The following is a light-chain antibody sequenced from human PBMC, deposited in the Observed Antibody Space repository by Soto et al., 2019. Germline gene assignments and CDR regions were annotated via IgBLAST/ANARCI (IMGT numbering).Light chain of an antibody. CDR3: QQYSRSPLT. V-gene: IGKV3-20*01. CDR1: QSVSSSF. CDR2: GAS. Sequence: EIVLTQSPGTLSLSPGERATLSCRASQSVSSSFLAWYQQKPGQAPRLLIYGASSRATGIPDRFSGSGSGTAFTLTIRRLEPEAVAVYYCQQYSRSPLTFGGGTKVEIK. J-gene: IGKJ4*01.